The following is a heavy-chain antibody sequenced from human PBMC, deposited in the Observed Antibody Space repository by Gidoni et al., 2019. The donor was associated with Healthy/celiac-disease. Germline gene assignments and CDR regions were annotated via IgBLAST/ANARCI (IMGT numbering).Heavy chain of an antibody. CDR2: IRGRGGRT. V-gene: IGHV3-23*01. CDR1: RFTFSSYA. Sequence: EVPLLESGGGLVPPGGSLSLSCAASRFTFSSYAMSWVRQAPGKGLEGVSAIRGRGGRTYYADSVKGRFTIARDNYKNTLYLQMNSLRAEDTAVYYCAKDPSLTGDMYWGQGTLVTVSS. CDR3: AKDPSLTGDMY. D-gene: IGHD7-27*01. J-gene: IGHJ4*02.